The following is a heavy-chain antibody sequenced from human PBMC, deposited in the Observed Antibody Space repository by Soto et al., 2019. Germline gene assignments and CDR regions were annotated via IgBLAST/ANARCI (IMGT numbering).Heavy chain of an antibody. CDR1: GFTFSSYS. V-gene: IGHV3-21*05. CDR3: ARDKESTDLHFDY. D-gene: IGHD2-2*01. CDR2: ISSSSSYI. J-gene: IGHJ4*02. Sequence: PGGSLRLSCAASGFTFSSYSMNWVRQAPGKGLEWVSYISSSSSYINYADSVKGRFTISRDNAKNSLYLQMNSLRAEDTAVYYCARDKESTDLHFDYWGQGTLVTVSS.